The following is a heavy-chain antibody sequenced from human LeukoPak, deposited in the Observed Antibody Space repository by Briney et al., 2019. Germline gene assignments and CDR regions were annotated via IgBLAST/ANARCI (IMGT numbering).Heavy chain of an antibody. J-gene: IGHJ4*02. CDR1: GFTFSSYA. CDR3: AKSTSSWERVDY. V-gene: IGHV3-23*01. Sequence: PGGSLRLSCAASGFTFSSYAMSWIRQAPGKGLDWVSSISGNSGRTYYGESVKGRFSISRDNSNNSLYLQMNSLRAEDAAVYYCAKSTSSWERVDYWGQGTLVTVSS. D-gene: IGHD6-13*01. CDR2: ISGNSGRT.